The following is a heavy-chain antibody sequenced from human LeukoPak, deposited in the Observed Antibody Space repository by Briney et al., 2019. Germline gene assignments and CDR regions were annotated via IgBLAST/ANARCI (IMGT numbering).Heavy chain of an antibody. J-gene: IGHJ4*02. Sequence: SETLSLTCTVSGGSISRYYWSWIRLPPGKGLEWVGYIYYTGRTSYNPSLKSRVTISVDTSKNQFYLKLSSVTAADTAVYYCAREGGSYQDYWGQGTLVTVSS. CDR2: IYYTGRT. CDR3: AREGGSYQDY. D-gene: IGHD1-26*01. CDR1: GGSISRYY. V-gene: IGHV4-59*12.